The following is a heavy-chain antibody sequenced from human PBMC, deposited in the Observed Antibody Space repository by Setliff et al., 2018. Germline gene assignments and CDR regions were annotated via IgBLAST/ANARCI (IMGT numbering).Heavy chain of an antibody. D-gene: IGHD3-16*01. CDR2: TIPIFGST. J-gene: IGHJ4*02. Sequence: GASVKVSCKASGGTFSSYGISWVRQAPGQGLEWMGGTIPIFGSTNYAQKFQDRVTVTADTSTKTTYMELRSLTSDDTAVYFCTRSRGPRVVLAADFDFWGQGTLVTVSS. CDR1: GGTFSSYG. V-gene: IGHV1-69*06. CDR3: TRSRGPRVVLAADFDF.